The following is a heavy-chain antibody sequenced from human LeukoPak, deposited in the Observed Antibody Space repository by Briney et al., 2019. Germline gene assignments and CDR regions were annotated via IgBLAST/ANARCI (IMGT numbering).Heavy chain of an antibody. D-gene: IGHD5-12*01. Sequence: SETLSLTCTVSGGSISSFYWSWIRQPPGKGLEWIGYISYSGSTNYNPSLKSRVTISVDTSKHQFSLKLRSVTAADTAVYYCARGGSGYDWFDPWGQGTLITVSS. CDR2: ISYSGST. CDR1: GGSISSFY. J-gene: IGHJ5*02. CDR3: ARGGSGYDWFDP. V-gene: IGHV4-59*01.